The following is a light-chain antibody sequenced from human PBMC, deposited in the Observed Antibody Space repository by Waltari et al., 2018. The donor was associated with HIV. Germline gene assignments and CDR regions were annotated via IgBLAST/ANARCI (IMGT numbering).Light chain of an antibody. CDR2: EVN. CDR1: SSDVGRYEY. J-gene: IGLJ2*01. V-gene: IGLV2-8*01. Sequence: QSALTQPPSASGSPGQSGTLSCTGTSSDVGRYEYVSWYQQPPGKAPKLPIYEVNKRPSGVPDRFSGSKSGNTASLTVSGLQAEDEAEYSCTSYAGINPVAFGGGTKLTVL. CDR3: TSYAGINPVA.